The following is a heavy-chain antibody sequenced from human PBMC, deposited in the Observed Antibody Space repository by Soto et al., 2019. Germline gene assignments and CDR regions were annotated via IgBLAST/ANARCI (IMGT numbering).Heavy chain of an antibody. V-gene: IGHV4-61*01. CDR2: IYYTGRT. D-gene: IGHD2-2*01. CDR3: ARDSTAFLFEY. CDR1: GDSVRSGSFY. J-gene: IGHJ4*02. Sequence: QVQLQESGPGRVKPSETLSLTCSVSGDSVRSGSFYWSWIRQPPGRGLEWIGYIYYTGRTSYNPSLQNRVTISIDTSKNQFSLNLTSVTAADTAVYYCARDSTAFLFEYWGQGALVTVSS.